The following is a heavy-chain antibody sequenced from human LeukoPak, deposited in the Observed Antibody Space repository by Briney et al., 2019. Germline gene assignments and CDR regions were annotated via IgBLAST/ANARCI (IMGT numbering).Heavy chain of an antibody. D-gene: IGHD5-24*01. V-gene: IGHV4-39*01. CDR3: ARLLRDGYNWGY. Sequence: PSETLSLTCTVSGGSISSSSYYWGWIRQPPGKGLEWIGSIYYSGSTYYNPSLKSRVTISVDTSKNQFSLKLSSVTAADTAVYYCARLLRDGYNWGYWGQGTLVTVSS. CDR2: IYYSGST. CDR1: GGSISSSSYY. J-gene: IGHJ4*02.